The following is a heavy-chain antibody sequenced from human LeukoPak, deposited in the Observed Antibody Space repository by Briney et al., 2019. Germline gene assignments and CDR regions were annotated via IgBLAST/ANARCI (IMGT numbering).Heavy chain of an antibody. CDR2: IYYSGST. Sequence: PSETLSLTCTVSGGSTSSSSYYWGWIRQPPGKGLEWIGSIYYSGSTYYNPSLKSRVTISVDTSKNQFSLKLSSVTAADTAVYYCARTGIAAAGTFDYWGQGTLVTVSS. D-gene: IGHD6-13*01. CDR1: GGSTSSSSYY. V-gene: IGHV4-39*07. CDR3: ARTGIAAAGTFDY. J-gene: IGHJ4*02.